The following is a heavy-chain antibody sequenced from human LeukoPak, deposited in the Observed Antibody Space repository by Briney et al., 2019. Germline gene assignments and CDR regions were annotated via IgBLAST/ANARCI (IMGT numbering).Heavy chain of an antibody. CDR2: INPNSGDT. D-gene: IGHD5-12*01. CDR3: ARDGFIGYHYHYWLDP. J-gene: IGHJ5*02. Sequence: ASVKVSCNASGYTFTHSFIPWVRQAPGQGLEWMGWINPNSGDTRYAQKFQGRVTMTRDTSITTAYMELSSLRSDDTAVYYCARDGFIGYHYHYWLDPWGQGTLVTVSS. V-gene: IGHV1-2*02. CDR1: GYTFTHSF.